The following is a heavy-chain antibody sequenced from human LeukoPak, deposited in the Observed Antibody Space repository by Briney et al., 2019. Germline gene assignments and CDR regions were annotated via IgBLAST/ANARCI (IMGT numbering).Heavy chain of an antibody. V-gene: IGHV3-30*03. CDR1: GFTFSSYG. CDR3: ARPLGYSSSPFDY. D-gene: IGHD6-6*01. J-gene: IGHJ4*02. CDR2: ISYDGSSE. Sequence: PGRSLRLSSAASGFTFSSYGMHWVRQAPGKGLEWVAVISYDGSSEYFADSVKDRFTISRDNSKNTLYLQMNSLRAEDTAVYYCARPLGYSSSPFDYWGQGTLVTVSS.